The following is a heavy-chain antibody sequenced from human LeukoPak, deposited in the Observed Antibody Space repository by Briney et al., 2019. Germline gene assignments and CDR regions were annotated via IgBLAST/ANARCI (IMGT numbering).Heavy chain of an antibody. D-gene: IGHD6-6*01. Sequence: SETLSLTCTVSGYSISSGYYWGWIRQPPGKGLEWIGSIYHSGSTYYNPSLKSRVTISVDTSKNQFSLKLSSVTAADTAVYYCARTVYSSSWYYYYMDVWGKGTTVTVSS. CDR2: IYHSGST. J-gene: IGHJ6*03. CDR1: GYSISSGYY. V-gene: IGHV4-38-2*02. CDR3: ARTVYSSSWYYYYMDV.